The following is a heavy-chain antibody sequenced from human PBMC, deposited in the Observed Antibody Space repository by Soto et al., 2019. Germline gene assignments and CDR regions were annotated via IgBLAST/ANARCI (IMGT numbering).Heavy chain of an antibody. J-gene: IGHJ5*02. Sequence: QVQLVQSGAEVKKPGSSVKVSCKASGGTFSSYTISWVRQAPGQGLEWMGRIIPILGIANYAQKFQGRVTITADKSTITAYRERSSLRSEDTAVDYCASLPDRFGELVYAPPWGQGTLVTVSS. CDR2: IIPILGIA. D-gene: IGHD3-10*01. V-gene: IGHV1-69*02. CDR1: GGTFSSYT. CDR3: ASLPDRFGELVYAPP.